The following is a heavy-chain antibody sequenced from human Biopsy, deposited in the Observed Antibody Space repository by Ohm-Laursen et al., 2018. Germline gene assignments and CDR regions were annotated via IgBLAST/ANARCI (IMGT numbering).Heavy chain of an antibody. V-gene: IGHV3-49*04. D-gene: IGHD3-22*01. Sequence: SLRLSCTASGFTFADFAVSWVRQAPGKGLEWVGLIKTKGFRERTQYAASVEGRFTISRDDSKGVAYLEMSGLKTEDTAHYYCTRWYDRSGYYRDLWGQGTLVTVSS. CDR2: IKTKGFRERT. CDR3: TRWYDRSGYYRDL. CDR1: GFTFADFA. J-gene: IGHJ5*02.